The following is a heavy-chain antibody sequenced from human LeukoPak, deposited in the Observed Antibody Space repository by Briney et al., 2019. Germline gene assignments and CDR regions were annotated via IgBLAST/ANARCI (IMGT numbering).Heavy chain of an antibody. CDR2: ISGFGGST. CDR1: GFTFNNYA. Sequence: GGSLRLSCAASGFTFNNYAMNWVRQAPGKGLEWVSGISGFGGSTYYAPSVKGHLTISRDNFGNMLYLHLDSLRVEDTAIYYCARRGGSSWSSFDYWGQGALVTVSS. D-gene: IGHD6-13*01. CDR3: ARRGGSSWSSFDY. J-gene: IGHJ4*02. V-gene: IGHV3-23*01.